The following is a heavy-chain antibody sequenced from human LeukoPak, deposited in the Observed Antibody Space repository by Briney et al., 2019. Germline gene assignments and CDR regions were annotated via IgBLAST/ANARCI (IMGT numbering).Heavy chain of an antibody. CDR2: INPGDGGT. Sequence: ASVKVSCTASGYVFTTYFIHWVRQAPGQGLEWMGRINPGDGGTHFARKFQDRVTMTRDTSTSTVDMELSGVRSEDSALYRCVREKDGGDFDHWGPGTLVTVSS. CDR3: VREKDGGDFDH. CDR1: GYVFTTYF. V-gene: IGHV1-46*01. D-gene: IGHD3-16*01. J-gene: IGHJ4*02.